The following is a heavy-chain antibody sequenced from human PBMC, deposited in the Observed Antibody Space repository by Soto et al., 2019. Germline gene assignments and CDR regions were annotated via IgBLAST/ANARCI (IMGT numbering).Heavy chain of an antibody. CDR3: ASHVGSGYSDY. CDR1: GASISDYY. J-gene: IGHJ4*01. Sequence: QVQLQESGPGLVKPSETLSLRCNVSGASISDYYWSWIRQPPGKGLEWIGYIYTSGNTNYNPSLKRRVTISVDTSKNQFSMKLRSVTTADTAVYYCASHVGSGYSDYWGHGTLVTVSS. D-gene: IGHD1-26*01. CDR2: IYTSGNT. V-gene: IGHV4-59*13.